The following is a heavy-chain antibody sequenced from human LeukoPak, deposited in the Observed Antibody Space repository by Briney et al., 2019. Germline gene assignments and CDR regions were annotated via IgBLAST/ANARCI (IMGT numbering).Heavy chain of an antibody. V-gene: IGHV4-59*01. CDR3: ARDVGVMVKALDI. CDR2: IYYSGNT. Sequence: SETLSLTCSVSGGSISSYYWSWIRQPPGKGLEWIGYIYYSGNTNYNPSLRSRVTISVDTSKNQFSLKLSSVTTTDTAVYYCARDVGVMVKALDIWGQGTMVTVSS. CDR1: GGSISSYY. J-gene: IGHJ3*02. D-gene: IGHD2-15*01.